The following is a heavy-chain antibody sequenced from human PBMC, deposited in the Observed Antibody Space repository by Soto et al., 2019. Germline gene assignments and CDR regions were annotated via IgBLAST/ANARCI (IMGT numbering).Heavy chain of an antibody. Sequence: PSETRSLTCTVSGGSISSYYWSWIRQPPGKGLEWIGYIYYSGSTNYNPSLKSRVTISVDTSKNQFSLKLSSVTAADTAVYYCARDRESSGYYSRWFDPWGQGTLVTVS. J-gene: IGHJ5*02. D-gene: IGHD3-22*01. CDR2: IYYSGST. CDR3: ARDRESSGYYSRWFDP. V-gene: IGHV4-59*01. CDR1: GGSISSYY.